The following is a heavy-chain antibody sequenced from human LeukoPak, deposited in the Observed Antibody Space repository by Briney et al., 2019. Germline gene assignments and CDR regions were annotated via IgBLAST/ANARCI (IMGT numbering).Heavy chain of an antibody. CDR1: GFTFRSYA. D-gene: IGHD4-17*01. CDR2: ISYDGSNK. J-gene: IGHJ4*02. CDR3: ARENYGVEGFDY. Sequence: PGGSLRLSCAASGFTFRSYAMHWVRQAPGKGLEWVAVISYDGSNKYYADSVKGRFTISRDNSKNTLYLQMNSLRAEDTAVYYCARENYGVEGFDYWGQGTLVTVSS. V-gene: IGHV3-30*04.